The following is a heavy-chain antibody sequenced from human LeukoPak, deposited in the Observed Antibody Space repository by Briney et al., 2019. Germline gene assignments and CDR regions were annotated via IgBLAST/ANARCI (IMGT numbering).Heavy chain of an antibody. D-gene: IGHD4-23*01. J-gene: IGHJ4*02. Sequence: GGSLRLSCAASGFTVSSNYMSWVRQAPGKGLEWVSVIYSGGSTYYADSVKGRFTISRDNSKNTLYLQMNSLRAEDTALYYCAKELSGRWTLYFDYWGQGTLVTVSS. CDR3: AKELSGRWTLYFDY. CDR2: IYSGGST. V-gene: IGHV3-66*01. CDR1: GFTVSSNY.